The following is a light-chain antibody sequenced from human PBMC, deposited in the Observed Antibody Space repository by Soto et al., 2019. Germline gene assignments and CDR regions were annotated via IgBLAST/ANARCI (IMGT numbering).Light chain of an antibody. J-gene: IGKJ1*01. CDR1: QGISSY. CDR2: AAS. V-gene: IGKV1-9*01. CDR3: QQYATSPWT. Sequence: IQLTQSPSSLSASVGDRVTITCRASQGISSYFAWYQQKPGKAPKLLIYAASTLASGVPSRFSGSGSGTDFRLTISRLDPEDSAVYYCQQYATSPWTFGQGTKVEIK.